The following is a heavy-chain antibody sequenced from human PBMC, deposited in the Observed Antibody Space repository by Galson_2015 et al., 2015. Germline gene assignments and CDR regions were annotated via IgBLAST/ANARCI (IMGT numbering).Heavy chain of an antibody. CDR1: GSTFSDYY. Sequence: SLRLSCAASGSTFSDYYMNWIRQAPGKGLEWVSYISSSGRIIYYADSVKGRLTISRDNAKSSLYLQMNSLRVEDTAVYYCARGERHMDVWGKGTTVTVSS. V-gene: IGHV3-11*01. CDR3: ARGERHMDV. CDR2: ISSSGRII. D-gene: IGHD1-26*01. J-gene: IGHJ6*03.